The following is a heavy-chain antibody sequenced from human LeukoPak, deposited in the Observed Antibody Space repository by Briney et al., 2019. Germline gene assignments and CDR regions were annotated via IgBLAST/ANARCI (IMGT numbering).Heavy chain of an antibody. Sequence: ASMKVSCKASGYTFTRYGISWVRQAPGQGLEWMGWISTSNGNRKYTQRLQGGVTMTTDTSTTTAYMELRSLRSDDTAVYYCVREIGNYFDYWGQGTLVTVSS. CDR1: GYTFTRYG. CDR2: ISTSNGNR. V-gene: IGHV1-18*01. J-gene: IGHJ4*02. CDR3: VREIGNYFDY. D-gene: IGHD2/OR15-2a*01.